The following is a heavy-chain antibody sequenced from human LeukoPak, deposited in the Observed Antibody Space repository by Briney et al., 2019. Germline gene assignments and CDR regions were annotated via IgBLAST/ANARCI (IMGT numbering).Heavy chain of an antibody. D-gene: IGHD2-2*01. J-gene: IGHJ3*02. CDR2: ISSSSSYI. CDR1: GFTFSNYG. CDR3: ARDRYASPDASDI. V-gene: IGHV3-21*01. Sequence: GGSLRLSCAASGFTFSNYGMNWVRHAPGKGLEWVSSISSSSSYIYYADSVKGRFTVSRDNANNLLYLQMNSLGAEDTAVYYCARDRYASPDASDIWGQGTLVTVSS.